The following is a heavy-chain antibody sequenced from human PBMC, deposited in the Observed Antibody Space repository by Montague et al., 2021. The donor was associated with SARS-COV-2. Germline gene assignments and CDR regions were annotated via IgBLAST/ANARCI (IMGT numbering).Heavy chain of an antibody. CDR3: ARVRAVPAAMRIFSLGRSYYGMDV. Sequence: SETLSLTCTVSGGSISSSSYYWGWIRQPPGKGLEWIGEINHSGSTNYNPSLKSRVIISVDTSKNQFSLKLSSVTAADTAVYYCARVRAVPAAMRIFSLGRSYYGMDVWGQGTTVTVSS. CDR1: GGSISSSSYY. D-gene: IGHD2-2*01. V-gene: IGHV4-39*07. J-gene: IGHJ6*02. CDR2: INHSGST.